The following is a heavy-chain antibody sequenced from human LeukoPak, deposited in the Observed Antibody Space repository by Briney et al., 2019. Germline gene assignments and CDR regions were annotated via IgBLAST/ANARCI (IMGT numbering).Heavy chain of an antibody. CDR1: GYTFTSYG. CDR2: ISAYNGKT. J-gene: IGHJ3*02. CDR3: ARHPGWLGAFDI. V-gene: IGHV1-18*01. D-gene: IGHD6-19*01. Sequence: ASVKVSCRASGYTFTSYGISWVRQAPGQGLEWVGWISAYNGKTNYTQKLQGRVPITTDPSTSTAYMELRSLRSDDTAVYYCARHPGWLGAFDIWGQGTMVTVSS.